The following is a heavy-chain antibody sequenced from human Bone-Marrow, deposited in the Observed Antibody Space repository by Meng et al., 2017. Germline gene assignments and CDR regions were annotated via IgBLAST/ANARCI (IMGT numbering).Heavy chain of an antibody. Sequence: QVQLQESGPGLVKPSETLSLTCTVSGGSISTYYWSWIRQSPEKGLEWIGYINYSGCTNYIPSLRSRATISVDPSKNQFSLNLRSVTAADTAVYYCARGPSHGGSYSDYWGQGTLVTVSS. V-gene: IGHV4-59*01. J-gene: IGHJ4*02. D-gene: IGHD2-21*02. CDR2: INYSGCT. CDR3: ARGPSHGGSYSDY. CDR1: GGSISTYY.